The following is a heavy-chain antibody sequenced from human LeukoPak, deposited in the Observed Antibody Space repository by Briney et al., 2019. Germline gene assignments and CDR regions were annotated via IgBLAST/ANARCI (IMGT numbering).Heavy chain of an antibody. J-gene: IGHJ6*03. D-gene: IGHD2-21*02. CDR2: LSYSVTT. CDR3: ARGRGDRGFYYYYVDV. Sequence: TSSEPLSLTCTVSGDSIRAYYWCWFRQPPGEGLEWIGFLSYSVTTNYNLGLETRVTISEDTSKQVYSLHLNSVTAADTAMYYCARGRGDRGFYYYYVDVWGKGTAVTVSS. V-gene: IGHV4-59*01. CDR1: GDSIRAYY.